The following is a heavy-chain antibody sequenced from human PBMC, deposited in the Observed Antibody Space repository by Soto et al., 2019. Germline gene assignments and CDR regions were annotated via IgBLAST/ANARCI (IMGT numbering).Heavy chain of an antibody. D-gene: IGHD7-27*01. Sequence: SETLSLTCTVSGGSISSYYWSWIRQPPGKGLEWIGYIYYSGSTNYNPSPKSRVTISVDTSKNQFSLKLSSVTAADTAVYYCARRWGRTFDYWGQGTLVTVSS. V-gene: IGHV4-59*08. CDR2: IYYSGST. CDR1: GGSISSYY. J-gene: IGHJ4*02. CDR3: ARRWGRTFDY.